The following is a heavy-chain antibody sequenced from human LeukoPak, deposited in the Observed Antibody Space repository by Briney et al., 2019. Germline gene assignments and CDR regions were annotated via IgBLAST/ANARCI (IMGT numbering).Heavy chain of an antibody. V-gene: IGHV4-59*08. CDR3: ARYGGYYFDC. CDR1: GGAISSYY. Sequence: PETLSLTCTVSGGAISSYYWSWIRQAPGKGREWIGYVYYRGNTNSNPSLKSRVTMSVDTSKNQFSLRLSSVTAADTAVYYCARYGGYYFDCWGQGTLVTVSS. CDR2: VYYRGNT. D-gene: IGHD3-16*01. J-gene: IGHJ4*02.